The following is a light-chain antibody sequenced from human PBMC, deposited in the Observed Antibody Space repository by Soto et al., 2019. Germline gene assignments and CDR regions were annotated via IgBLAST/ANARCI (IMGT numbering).Light chain of an antibody. CDR1: QSVINY. CDR2: DIS. J-gene: IGKJ1*01. CDR3: QQYNSYSLT. V-gene: IGKV1-39*01. Sequence: IHLTQSPSSLSASVWERATLSCRASQSVINYLHWYQQKPGQAPSLLIYDISTWPSGVPSRFSGSGSGTDFTLTISSLQQEEFATDYCQQYNSYSLTFGQGTKVDIK.